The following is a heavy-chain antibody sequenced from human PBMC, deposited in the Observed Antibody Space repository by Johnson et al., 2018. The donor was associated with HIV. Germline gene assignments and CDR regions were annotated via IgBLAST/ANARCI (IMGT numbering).Heavy chain of an antibody. CDR3: AKDISDILTGGRDAFDI. Sequence: VQLVESGGGLVQPGGSLRLSCAASGFTFSSYWMSWVRQAPGKGLEWVANIKQDGSEKYYVDSVKGRFTISRDNAKNSLYLQMNSLRAEDTALYYCAKDISDILTGGRDAFDICGQGTMVTVSS. J-gene: IGHJ3*02. CDR2: IKQDGSEK. V-gene: IGHV3-7*03. D-gene: IGHD3-9*01. CDR1: GFTFSSYW.